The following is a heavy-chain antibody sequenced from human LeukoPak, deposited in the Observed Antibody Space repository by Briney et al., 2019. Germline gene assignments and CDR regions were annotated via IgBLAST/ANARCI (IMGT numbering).Heavy chain of an antibody. CDR2: IGTADDA. J-gene: IGHJ6*02. V-gene: IGHV3-13*04. CDR3: ARSGYYHHYGLDV. CDR1: GFTFSSYD. D-gene: IGHD6-13*01. Sequence: GGSLRLSCVASGFTFSSYDLHCVRQTTGKGLEWVSAIGTADDAFYPDSVKGRFTISRDDAKNSLYLQMRNLRVGDTAVYYCARSGYYHHYGLDVWGQGTTVTVSS.